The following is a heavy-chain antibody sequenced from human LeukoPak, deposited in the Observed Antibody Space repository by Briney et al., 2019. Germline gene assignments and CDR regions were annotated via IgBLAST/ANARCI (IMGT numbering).Heavy chain of an antibody. CDR3: ARGPYGSGSYYRRSSHFDP. V-gene: IGHV3-21*01. D-gene: IGHD3-10*01. Sequence: GGSLRLSCTASGFTFSDYSISWVRQAPGKGLEWVSSISIGSTYRYYADSMKGRFTISRDNAKNSLYLQMNSLRAEDTAVYYCARGPYGSGSYYRRSSHFDPWGQGTLVTVSS. CDR2: ISIGSTYR. J-gene: IGHJ5*02. CDR1: GFTFSDYS.